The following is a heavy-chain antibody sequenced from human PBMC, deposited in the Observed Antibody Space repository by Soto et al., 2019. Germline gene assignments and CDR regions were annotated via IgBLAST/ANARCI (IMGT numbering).Heavy chain of an antibody. Sequence: GGSLRLSCAASGFTFSSYGMHWVRQAPGKGLEWVSYISISSRTIYYAGSVKGRFTISRDDAKNSLYLQMNSLRDEDTSVYYCARDNGIAGSFDPWGQGTLVTVSS. V-gene: IGHV3-48*02. CDR1: GFTFSSYG. CDR3: ARDNGIAGSFDP. D-gene: IGHD6-13*01. J-gene: IGHJ5*02. CDR2: ISISSRTI.